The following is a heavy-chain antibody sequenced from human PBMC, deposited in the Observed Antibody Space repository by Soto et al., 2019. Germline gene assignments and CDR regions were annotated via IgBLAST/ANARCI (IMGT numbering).Heavy chain of an antibody. Sequence: PGGSLRLSCAASGFTFSSYPMSWVRQPPGKGLEWVSAISGSGSSTYYADSVKGRFTISRDNSKNTLYLQMSGLRDEDTAVYYCAKDIKDIVVVTAAFNYWGQGTLDTVSS. CDR1: GFTFSSYP. V-gene: IGHV3-23*01. D-gene: IGHD2-21*02. J-gene: IGHJ4*02. CDR3: AKDIKDIVVVTAAFNY. CDR2: ISGSGSST.